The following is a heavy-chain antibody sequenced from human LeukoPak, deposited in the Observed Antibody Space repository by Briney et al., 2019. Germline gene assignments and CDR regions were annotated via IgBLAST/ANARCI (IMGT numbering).Heavy chain of an antibody. CDR1: GFTFNSYW. J-gene: IGHJ4*02. CDR2: IKEDGSQK. D-gene: IGHD1-14*01. Sequence: PGGSLRLSCAAPGFTFNSYWMTWVRQAPGKGLEWVATIKEDGSQKYYVDSVKGRFTISRDNGKKSLYLEMSSLRVEDTAIYYCARARIDHWGQRTLVTVSS. V-gene: IGHV3-7*04. CDR3: ARARIDH.